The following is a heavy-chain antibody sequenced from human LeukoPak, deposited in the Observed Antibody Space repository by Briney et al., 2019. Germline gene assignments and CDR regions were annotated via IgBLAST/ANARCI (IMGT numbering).Heavy chain of an antibody. CDR1: GYTFTSYG. Sequence: EASVKVSCKASGYTFTSYGISWVRQAPGQGLEWMGWISAYNGNTNYAQKLQGRVIMTTDTSTSTAYMELRSLRSDDTAVYYCARDGLAAAAGTRNFDYWGQGTLVTVSS. J-gene: IGHJ4*02. V-gene: IGHV1-18*01. D-gene: IGHD6-13*01. CDR2: ISAYNGNT. CDR3: ARDGLAAAAGTRNFDY.